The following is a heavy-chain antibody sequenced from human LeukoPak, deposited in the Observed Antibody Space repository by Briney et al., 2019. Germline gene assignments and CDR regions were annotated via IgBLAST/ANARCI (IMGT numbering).Heavy chain of an antibody. J-gene: IGHJ4*02. Sequence: GGSLRLSCAASGFTVSSNYMSWVRQAPGKGLEWVSAISGGGDSTYYADSVKGRFTISRDNSKNTLYLQMNTLRAEDTAMYYCAKYGSSAYPPSDYWGQGTLVTVSS. V-gene: IGHV3-23*01. CDR1: GFTVSSNY. D-gene: IGHD3-22*01. CDR3: AKYGSSAYPPSDY. CDR2: ISGGGDST.